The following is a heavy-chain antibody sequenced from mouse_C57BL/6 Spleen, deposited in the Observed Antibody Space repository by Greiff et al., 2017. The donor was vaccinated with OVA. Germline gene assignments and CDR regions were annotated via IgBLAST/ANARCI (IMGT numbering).Heavy chain of an antibody. J-gene: IGHJ1*03. CDR3: ARRGGLLLYWYFGV. V-gene: IGHV2-2*01. D-gene: IGHD1-1*01. Sequence: VQLKESGPGLVQPSQSLSITCTVSGFSFTRYGVHWVRQSPGKGLEWLGVIWSGGSTDYNAAFISSLSISKDNSKSQVFFKMNSLQADDTAIYYCARRGGLLLYWYFGVWGTGTTVTVAS. CDR2: IWSGGST. CDR1: GFSFTRYG.